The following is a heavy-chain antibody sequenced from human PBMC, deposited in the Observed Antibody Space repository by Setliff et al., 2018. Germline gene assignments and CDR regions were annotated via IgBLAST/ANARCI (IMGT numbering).Heavy chain of an antibody. J-gene: IGHJ4*02. CDR1: GYSFTSYW. D-gene: IGHD2-15*01. Sequence: PGESLKISCKGSGYSFTSYWIGWVRQMPGKGLEWMGVIYAGDSDTRYRPSFQGQVTISVDKSISTAYLQWSSLKASGTATYYCARVVGADGIGIDYWGQGTLVTVSS. V-gene: IGHV5-51*01. CDR3: ARVVGADGIGIDY. CDR2: IYAGDSDT.